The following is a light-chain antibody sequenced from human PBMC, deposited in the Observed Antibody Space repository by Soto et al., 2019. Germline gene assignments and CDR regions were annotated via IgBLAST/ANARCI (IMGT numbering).Light chain of an antibody. V-gene: IGKV1-5*01. CDR2: DAS. Sequence: DIQMTQSPSTLSASVGDRVTITCRASQSISGWLAWYQQRPGKAPKVLIYDASKLESGVPSRFSGSGSGTEFTLTISSLQPDDFATYYCQRYDSFSMYTFGQGPKVDIK. CDR1: QSISGW. CDR3: QRYDSFSMYT. J-gene: IGKJ2*01.